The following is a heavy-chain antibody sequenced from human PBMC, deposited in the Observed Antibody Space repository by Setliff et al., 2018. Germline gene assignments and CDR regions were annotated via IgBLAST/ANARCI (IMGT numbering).Heavy chain of an antibody. CDR2: TIPIFGTT. CDR1: GGTFSSYG. V-gene: IGHV1-69*05. D-gene: IGHD3-22*01. CDR3: VREGVDSRSSTDYRYYMDV. Sequence: ASVKVSCKASGGTFSSYGISWVRQAPGQGLEWMGGTIPIFGTTDYAQKFQGRVTIITDESTSTAFMQLSSLGSEDTAVYYCVREGVDSRSSTDYRYYMDVWGKGTTVTVSS. J-gene: IGHJ6*03.